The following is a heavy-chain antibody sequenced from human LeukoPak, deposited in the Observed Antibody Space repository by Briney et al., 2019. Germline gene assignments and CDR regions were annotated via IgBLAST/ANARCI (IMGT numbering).Heavy chain of an antibody. CDR1: GFTFSNYG. J-gene: IGHJ4*02. D-gene: IGHD3-3*01. CDR3: AKGDFWSGYYRVVDY. CDR2: IRYDGSNK. Sequence: GGSLRLSCAASGFTFSNYGMHWVRQAPGKGLEWVAFIRYDGSNKYYADSVKGRFTISRDNSKNTLYLQMNSLRAEDTAVYYCAKGDFWSGYYRVVDYWGQGTLVTVSS. V-gene: IGHV3-30*02.